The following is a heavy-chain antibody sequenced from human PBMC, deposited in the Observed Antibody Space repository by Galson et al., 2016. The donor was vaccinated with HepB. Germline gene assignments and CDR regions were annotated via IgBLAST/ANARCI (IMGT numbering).Heavy chain of an antibody. CDR2: ISYSGRT. CDR1: GASISGYY. D-gene: IGHD6-19*01. J-gene: IGHJ6*02. CDR3: ARDDSGGWYGFHYGMDV. Sequence: SETLSLTCTVSGASISGYYLSWNRQPPGKGLEWIGSISYSGRTNYNPSLKSRVTISVDTSKNQFSLKLSSVTAADTAVYYCARDDSGGWYGFHYGMDVWGQGTTVTVSS. V-gene: IGHV4-59*01.